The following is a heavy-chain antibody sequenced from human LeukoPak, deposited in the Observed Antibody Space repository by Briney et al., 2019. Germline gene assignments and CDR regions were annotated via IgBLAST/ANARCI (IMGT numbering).Heavy chain of an antibody. Sequence: GGSLRLSCAASGFNFGSNGMHWVRQAPGKGLEWGAAMWYDGSRKDYAGSVKGRFTVSRDVPKNTLHLKMNSLRAEDTAVYYCAKDSRDWSFDYWGQGTLVTVSS. CDR3: AKDSRDWSFDY. J-gene: IGHJ4*02. V-gene: IGHV3-33*06. D-gene: IGHD2-21*01. CDR2: MWYDGSRK. CDR1: GFNFGSNG.